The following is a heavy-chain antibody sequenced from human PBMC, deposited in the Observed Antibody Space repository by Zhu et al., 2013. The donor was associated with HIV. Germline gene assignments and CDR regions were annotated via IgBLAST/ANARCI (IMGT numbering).Heavy chain of an antibody. CDR1: GFTFSSYE. Sequence: EVQLVESGGGLVQPGGSLRLSCAASGFTFSSYEMNWVRQAPGKGLEWVSYISSSGSTIYYADSVKGRFTISRDNAKNSLYLQMNSLRAEDTAVYYCAREGSGSYSTAVDYWGQGTLVTVSS. V-gene: IGHV3-48*03. J-gene: IGHJ4*02. CDR3: AREGSGSYSTAVDY. D-gene: IGHD1-26*01. CDR2: ISSSGSTI.